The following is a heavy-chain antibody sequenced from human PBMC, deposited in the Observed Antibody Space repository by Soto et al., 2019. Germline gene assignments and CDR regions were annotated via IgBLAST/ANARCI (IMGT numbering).Heavy chain of an antibody. CDR1: GGSISSSSYY. J-gene: IGHJ5*02. CDR3: ARHNFDSSGYYNYNWFDP. V-gene: IGHV4-39*01. Sequence: SETLSLTCTVSGGSISSSSYYWGWIRQPPGKGLEWIGSIYYSGSTYYNPSLKNRVTISVDTSKNQFSLKLSSVTAAVTALFYFARHNFDSSGYYNYNWFDPWGQGTLVTVSS. CDR2: IYYSGST. D-gene: IGHD3-22*01.